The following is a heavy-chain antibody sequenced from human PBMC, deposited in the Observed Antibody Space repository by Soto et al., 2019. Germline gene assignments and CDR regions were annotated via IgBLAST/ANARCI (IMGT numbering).Heavy chain of an antibody. J-gene: IGHJ4*02. V-gene: IGHV4-31*03. CDR3: ARAPRAREGATKPFDY. CDR2: IYYSGST. Sequence: PSETLSLTCTVSGGSISSGGYYWNWIRQHPGKGLEWIGYIYYSGSTYYNPSLKSRVTISVDTSKNQFSLKLSSVTAADTAVYYCARAPRAREGATKPFDYWGQGTLVTVSS. D-gene: IGHD1-26*01. CDR1: GGSISSGGYY.